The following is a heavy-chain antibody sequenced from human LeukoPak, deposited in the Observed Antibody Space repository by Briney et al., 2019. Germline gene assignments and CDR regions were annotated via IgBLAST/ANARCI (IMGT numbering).Heavy chain of an antibody. CDR3: TTGGLWYSGRVF. D-gene: IGHD3-10*01. V-gene: IGHV3-15*01. J-gene: IGHJ4*02. Sequence: GGSLRLSCAASGFTFSNAWMSWVRQAPGKGLEWVGRIKTKTDGGTTAFAAPVKGRFTMSRDDSKNTLYLQMNSLETEDTAMYYCTTGGLWYSGRVFWGQGTLVTVS. CDR2: IKTKTDGGTT. CDR1: GFTFSNAW.